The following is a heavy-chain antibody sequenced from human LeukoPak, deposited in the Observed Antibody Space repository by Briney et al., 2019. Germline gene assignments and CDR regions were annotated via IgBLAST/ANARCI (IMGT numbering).Heavy chain of an antibody. CDR2: IGGSGGST. CDR1: GFTFSSYA. CDR3: ASEYDSSGYPIPHAFDI. V-gene: IGHV3-23*01. D-gene: IGHD3-22*01. J-gene: IGHJ3*02. Sequence: GGSLRLSCAASGFTFSSYAMNWVRQAPGKGLEWVSVIGGSGGSTSYADSVKGRFTISRDNSKNTLYLQMNSLRAEDTAVYYCASEYDSSGYPIPHAFDIWGQGTMVTVSS.